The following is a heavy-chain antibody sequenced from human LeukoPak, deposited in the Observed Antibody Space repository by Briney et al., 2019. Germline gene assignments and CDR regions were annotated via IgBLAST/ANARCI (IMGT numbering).Heavy chain of an antibody. CDR2: INPSDGNT. J-gene: IGHJ4*02. D-gene: IGHD6-6*01. V-gene: IGHV1-46*01. CDR3: ALYSSSSETCDY. CDR1: GYTFTSYY. Sequence: EASVKVSCKASGYTFTSYYIHWVRQAPGQGLEWMGIINPSDGNTNYAQKLQGRVTMTTDTSTSTAYMELRSLRSDDTAVYYCALYSSSSETCDYWGQGTLVTVSS.